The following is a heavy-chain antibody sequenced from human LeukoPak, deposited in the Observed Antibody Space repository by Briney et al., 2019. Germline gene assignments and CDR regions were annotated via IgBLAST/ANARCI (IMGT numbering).Heavy chain of an antibody. CDR3: ARAPLLWFGDDAFDI. CDR2: IYHSGST. J-gene: IGHJ3*02. Sequence: SGTLSLTCAVSGGSISSSNWWSWVRQPPGKGLEWIGEIYHSGSTNYNPSLKSRVTISVDKSKNQFSLKLSSVTAADTAVYYCARAPLLWFGDDAFDIWGQGTMVTVSS. CDR1: GGSISSSNW. V-gene: IGHV4-4*02. D-gene: IGHD3-10*01.